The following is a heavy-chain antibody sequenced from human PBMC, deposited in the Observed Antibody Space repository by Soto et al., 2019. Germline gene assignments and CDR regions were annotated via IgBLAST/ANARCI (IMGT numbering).Heavy chain of an antibody. CDR2: INPSGGST. J-gene: IGHJ6*02. CDR3: ARVTGAKYGMDV. CDR1: GYTFTSYY. Sequence: ASVKVSCKASGYTFTSYYMHWVRQAPGQGLEWMGIINPSGGSTSYAQKFQGRVTMTRDTSTSTAYMELSSLRSEDTAVYYCARVTGAKYGMDVWGQGTTVTVSS. D-gene: IGHD4-17*01. V-gene: IGHV1-46*01.